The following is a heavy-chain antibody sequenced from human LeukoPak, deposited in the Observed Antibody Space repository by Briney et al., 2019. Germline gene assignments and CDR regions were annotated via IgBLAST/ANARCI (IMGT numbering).Heavy chain of an antibody. Sequence: PGRSLRLSCAASGFTFSSYAMHWVRQAPGKGLEWVAVISYDGSNKYYADSVKGRFTISRDNSKNTLYLQMNSLRAEDTAVYYCGRSAESSIAARPGSGYYHYMDVWGKGTTVTVSS. CDR2: ISYDGSNK. V-gene: IGHV3-30-3*01. D-gene: IGHD6-6*01. CDR1: GFTFSSYA. J-gene: IGHJ6*03. CDR3: GRSAESSIAARPGSGYYHYMDV.